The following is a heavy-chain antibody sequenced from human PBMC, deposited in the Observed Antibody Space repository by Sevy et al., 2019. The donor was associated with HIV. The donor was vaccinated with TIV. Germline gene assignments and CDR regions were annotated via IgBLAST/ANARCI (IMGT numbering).Heavy chain of an antibody. CDR3: ARDLLRITIFVPAPGFDY. D-gene: IGHD3-3*01. V-gene: IGHV3-30*04. CDR2: ISYDGSNK. CDR1: GFTFSSYA. J-gene: IGHJ4*02. Sequence: GGSLRLSCAASGFTFSSYAMHWVRQAPGKGLEWVAVISYDGSNKYYADSVKGRFTISRDNSKNTLYLQMNGLRAEDTAVYYCARDLLRITIFVPAPGFDYWGQGTLVTVSS.